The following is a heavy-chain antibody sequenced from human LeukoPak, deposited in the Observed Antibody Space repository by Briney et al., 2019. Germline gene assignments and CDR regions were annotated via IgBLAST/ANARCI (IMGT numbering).Heavy chain of an antibody. Sequence: GGSLRLSRAASGFTFSSYSMNWVRQAPGKGLEWVSSISSSSSYIYYADSVKGRFTISRDNAKNSLYLQMNSLRAEDTAVYYCARGATMVRGVIMPFDYWGQGTLVTVSS. V-gene: IGHV3-21*01. CDR1: GFTFSSYS. J-gene: IGHJ4*02. D-gene: IGHD3-10*01. CDR2: ISSSSSYI. CDR3: ARGATMVRGVIMPFDY.